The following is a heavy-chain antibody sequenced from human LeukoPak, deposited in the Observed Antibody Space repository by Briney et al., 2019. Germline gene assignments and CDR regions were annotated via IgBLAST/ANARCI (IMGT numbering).Heavy chain of an antibody. CDR2: INHSGST. Sequence: SETLSLTCAVYGGSFSRYYWSWIRQPPGKGLEWIGEINHSGSTNYNPSLKSRVTISVDTSKNQFSLKLSSVTAADTAVYYCASGILFSGGTTFDYWGEGTLVTVSS. CDR3: ASGILFSGGTTFDY. J-gene: IGHJ4*02. D-gene: IGHD2-15*01. CDR1: GGSFSRYY. V-gene: IGHV4-34*01.